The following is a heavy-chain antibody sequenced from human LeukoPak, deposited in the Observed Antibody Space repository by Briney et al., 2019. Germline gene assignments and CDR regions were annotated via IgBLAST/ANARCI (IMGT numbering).Heavy chain of an antibody. CDR1: GGSISSGGYY. Sequence: PSETLSLTCTVSGGSISSGGYYWSWIRQPPGKGLEWIGYIYHSGSTYYNPSLKSRVTISVDRSKNQFSLKLSSVTAADTAVYYCARGKTEYCSSTSCYSYYYYMDVWGKGTTVTVSS. D-gene: IGHD2-2*02. CDR3: ARGKTEYCSSTSCYSYYYYMDV. V-gene: IGHV4-30-2*01. CDR2: IYHSGST. J-gene: IGHJ6*03.